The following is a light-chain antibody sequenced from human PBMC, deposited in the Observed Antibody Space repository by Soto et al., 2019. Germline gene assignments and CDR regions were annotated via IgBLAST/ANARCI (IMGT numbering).Light chain of an antibody. Sequence: DIRMTQSPSALSASVGDRVTITCRASQSVNNWLAWYQQKPGKAPKLLIYDASYLESGVPSRFSGSGSGTEFTLTISSLQPDDFATYYCQQYNTYSGTFGQGTKVEIK. CDR1: QSVNNW. V-gene: IGKV1-5*01. J-gene: IGKJ1*01. CDR3: QQYNTYSGT. CDR2: DAS.